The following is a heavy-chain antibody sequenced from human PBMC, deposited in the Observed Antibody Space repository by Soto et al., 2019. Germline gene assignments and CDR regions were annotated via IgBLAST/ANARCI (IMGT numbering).Heavy chain of an antibody. D-gene: IGHD5-12*01. CDR1: GESVCSNTWS. CDR3: AKADNLRPKSGYAFDP. V-gene: IGHV6-1*01. J-gene: IGHJ5*02. Sequence: FQAVPSSYELSGESVCSNTWSRYRFRQSPSRGLEWLGRTYFRSKWYNDYAVSVKSRIIINPDTSNNQFSLQLNSVTPEDTAVYFCAKADNLRPKSGYAFDPWRQG. CDR2: TYFRSKWYN.